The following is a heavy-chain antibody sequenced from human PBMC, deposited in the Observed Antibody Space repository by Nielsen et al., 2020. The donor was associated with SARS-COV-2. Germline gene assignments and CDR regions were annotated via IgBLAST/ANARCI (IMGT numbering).Heavy chain of an antibody. CDR2: IYYSGST. CDR1: GGSISSGSYY. D-gene: IGHD1-26*01. CDR3: ARATPSSGSYFT. J-gene: IGHJ5*02. V-gene: IGHV4-39*01. Sequence: SETLSLTCTVSGGSISSGSYYWGWIRQPPGKGLEWIGSIYYSGSTYYNPSLKSRVTISVDTSKNQFSLKLSSVTAADTAVYYCARATPSSGSYFTWGQGTLVTVSS.